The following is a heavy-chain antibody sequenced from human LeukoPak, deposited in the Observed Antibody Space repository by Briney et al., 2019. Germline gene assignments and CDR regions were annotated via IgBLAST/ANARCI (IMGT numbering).Heavy chain of an antibody. CDR2: ISSSSSYI. D-gene: IGHD3-10*01. J-gene: IGHJ6*02. CDR1: GFTFSSYS. Sequence: GGSLRLSCAASGFTFSSYSMNWVHQAPGKGLEWVSSISSSSSYIYYADSVKGRFTISRDNAKNSLYLQMNSLRAEDTAVYYCARLGVGYYGSGSYGYGMDVWGQGTTVTVSS. CDR3: ARLGVGYYGSGSYGYGMDV. V-gene: IGHV3-21*01.